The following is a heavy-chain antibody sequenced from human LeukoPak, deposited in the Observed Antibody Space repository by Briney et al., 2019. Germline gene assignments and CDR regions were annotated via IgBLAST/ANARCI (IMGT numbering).Heavy chain of an antibody. CDR1: GFTFSSYW. D-gene: IGHD6-19*01. J-gene: IGHJ4*02. CDR3: AREGAVAGNFDY. Sequence: GGSLRLSCAASGFTFSSYWMHWVRQAPGKGLVWFSRINSDGSSTSYADSVKGRFTISRDNAKNTLYLQMNSLRAEDTAVYYCAREGAVAGNFDYWGQGTLVTVSS. V-gene: IGHV3-74*01. CDR2: INSDGSST.